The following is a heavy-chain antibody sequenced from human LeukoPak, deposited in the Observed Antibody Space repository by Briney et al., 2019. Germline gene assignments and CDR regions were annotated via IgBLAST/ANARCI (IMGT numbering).Heavy chain of an antibody. CDR3: ARGGTEGVDY. CDR1: GGSISSYY. J-gene: IGHJ4*02. V-gene: IGHV4-59*12. Sequence: SETLSLTCTVSGGSISSYYWSWIRQPPGKGLEWIGYIYYSGSTNYNPSLKSRVTISVDTSKNQFSLKLSSVTAADTAVYYCARGGTEGVDYWGQGTLVTVSS. D-gene: IGHD3-16*01. CDR2: IYYSGST.